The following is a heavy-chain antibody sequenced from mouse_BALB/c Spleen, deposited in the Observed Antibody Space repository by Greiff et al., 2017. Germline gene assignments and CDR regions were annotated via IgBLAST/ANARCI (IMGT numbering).Heavy chain of an antibody. V-gene: IGHV3-8*02. D-gene: IGHD2-4*01. J-gene: IGHJ4*01. CDR2: ISYSGST. Sequence: VQLKESGPSLVKPSQTLSLTCSVTGDSITSGYWNWIRKFPGNKLEYMGYISYSGSTYYNPSLKSRISITRDTSKNQYYLQLNSVTTEDTATYYCARDDYDWEGYAMDYWGQGTSVTVSS. CDR1: GDSITSGY. CDR3: ARDDYDWEGYAMDY.